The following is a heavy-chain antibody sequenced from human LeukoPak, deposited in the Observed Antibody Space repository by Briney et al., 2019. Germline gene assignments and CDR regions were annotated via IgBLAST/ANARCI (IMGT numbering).Heavy chain of an antibody. CDR1: GFTFSPYW. V-gene: IGHV3-74*01. J-gene: IGHJ3*02. Sequence: GGSLRLSCAASGFTFSPYWMYWVRQAPGKGLVCVSRIHSDGSDTSYADSVKGRFTISRDNAKNTLYLQMNSLRAEDTAVYYCAREGNSGWRDDGFDIWGQGTMVTVSS. CDR3: AREGNSGWRDDGFDI. D-gene: IGHD6-19*01. CDR2: IHSDGSDT.